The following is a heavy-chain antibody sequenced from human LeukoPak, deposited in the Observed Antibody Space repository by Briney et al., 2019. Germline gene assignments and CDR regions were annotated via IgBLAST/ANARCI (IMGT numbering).Heavy chain of an antibody. J-gene: IGHJ4*02. V-gene: IGHV1-8*02. CDR3: ARSRRNRYYFDY. CDR1: GYTFTGYY. Sequence: ASVKVSCKASGYTFTGYYMHWVRQAPGQGLEWMGWVNPNSGNTGYAQKFQGRVTMTRNTSISTAYMELSSLRSEDTAVYYCARSRRNRYYFDYWGQGTLVTVSS. CDR2: VNPNSGNT. D-gene: IGHD1-14*01.